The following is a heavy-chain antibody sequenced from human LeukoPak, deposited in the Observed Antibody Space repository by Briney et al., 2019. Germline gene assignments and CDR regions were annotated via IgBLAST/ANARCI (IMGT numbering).Heavy chain of an antibody. CDR1: GGSISSGSYY. CDR3: ARVTRFLEWFEDHAPHYYYMDV. Sequence: SSETLSLTCTASGGSISSGSYYWSWIRQPPGKGLEWIGYIYYSGSTNYNPSLKSRVTISVDTSKNQFSLKLSSVTAADTAVYYCARVTRFLEWFEDHAPHYYYMDVWGKGTTVTVSS. CDR2: IYYSGST. V-gene: IGHV4-61*01. D-gene: IGHD3-3*01. J-gene: IGHJ6*03.